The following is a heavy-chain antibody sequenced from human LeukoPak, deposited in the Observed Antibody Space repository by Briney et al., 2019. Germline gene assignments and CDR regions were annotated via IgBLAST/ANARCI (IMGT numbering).Heavy chain of an antibody. D-gene: IGHD6-19*01. J-gene: IGHJ4*02. CDR2: ISWNSGSI. CDR3: AKDGQSSGWYPDY. Sequence: GGSLRLSCAASGFTFDDYAMHWVRQAPGKGLEWVSGISWNSGSIGYADSVKGRFTISRDNAKNSLYLQMNSLRAEVTALYYCAKDGQSSGWYPDYWGQGTLVTVSS. V-gene: IGHV3-9*01. CDR1: GFTFDDYA.